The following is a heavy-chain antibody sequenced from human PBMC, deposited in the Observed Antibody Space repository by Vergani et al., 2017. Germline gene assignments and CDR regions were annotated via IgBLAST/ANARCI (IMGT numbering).Heavy chain of an antibody. CDR3: ARFRFLEWWQKRYYYYGMDV. CDR2: INHSGST. D-gene: IGHD3-3*01. Sequence: QVQLQQWGAGLLKPSETLSLTCAVYGGSFSGYYWSWIRQPPGKGLEWIGEINHSGSTNYNPSLKSRVTISVDTSKNQFSLKLSSVTAADTAVYYCARFRFLEWWQKRYYYYGMDVWGQGTTVTVSS. CDR1: GGSFSGYY. J-gene: IGHJ6*02. V-gene: IGHV4-34*01.